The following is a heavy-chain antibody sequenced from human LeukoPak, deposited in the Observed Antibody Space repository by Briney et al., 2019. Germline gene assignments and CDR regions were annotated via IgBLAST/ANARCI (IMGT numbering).Heavy chain of an antibody. CDR1: GFTFSSYW. Sequence: GGTLRLSCAASGFTFSSYWMSWVRQAPGKGLEWVANIKQDGSEKYYVDSVKGRFTISRDNAKNSLYLQMNSLRAEDTAVYYCARDIYGDYVSVFDYWGQGTLVTVSS. J-gene: IGHJ4*02. D-gene: IGHD4-17*01. CDR3: ARDIYGDYVSVFDY. V-gene: IGHV3-7*01. CDR2: IKQDGSEK.